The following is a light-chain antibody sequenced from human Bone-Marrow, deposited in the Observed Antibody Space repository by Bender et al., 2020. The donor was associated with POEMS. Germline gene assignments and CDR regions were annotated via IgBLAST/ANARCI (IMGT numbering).Light chain of an antibody. CDR2: DVI. V-gene: IGLV2-23*02. Sequence: QSALTQPASVSGSPGQSVFISCTGTSSDVGGYNFVSWYQQRPGTAPKLLIFDVINRPSGVSHRFSGSKSGNTASLIISGLQAEDEADYYCCSYAGSRTYVFGTGTKVTVL. CDR1: SSDVGGYNF. CDR3: CSYAGSRTYV. J-gene: IGLJ1*01.